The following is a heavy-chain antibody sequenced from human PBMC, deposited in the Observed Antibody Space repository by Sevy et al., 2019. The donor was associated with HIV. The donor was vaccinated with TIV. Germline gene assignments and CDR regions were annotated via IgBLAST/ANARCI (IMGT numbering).Heavy chain of an antibody. V-gene: IGHV4-39*01. CDR1: GGSINSGRYY. D-gene: IGHD2-21*02. CDR2: IYYSGST. CDR3: ARQSSFVTAPDN. J-gene: IGHJ4*02. Sequence: SETLSLTCTVSGGSINSGRYYWDCIRQPPGKGLEGIGSIYYSGSTHYNPSLKSLVAISVDASRNQFSLKVSSLTAADTAVYFCARQSSFVTAPDNWGQGTLVTVSS.